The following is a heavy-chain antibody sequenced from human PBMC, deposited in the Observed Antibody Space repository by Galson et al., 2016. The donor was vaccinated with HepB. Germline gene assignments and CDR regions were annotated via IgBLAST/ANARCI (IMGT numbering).Heavy chain of an antibody. CDR1: GGTLSDSV. J-gene: IGHJ6*02. Sequence: SVKVSCKASGGTLSDSVISWVRQAPGEGLEWMGGIIPRLGPVNYAQKLQGRVTISADESTSTAYMELSSLTSEDTAVCYCARGPCRGGGCHARMRYYYFGLDVWGQGTTVIVS. D-gene: IGHD3/OR15-3a*01. CDR3: ARGPCRGGGCHARMRYYYFGLDV. CDR2: IIPRLGPV. V-gene: IGHV1-69*13.